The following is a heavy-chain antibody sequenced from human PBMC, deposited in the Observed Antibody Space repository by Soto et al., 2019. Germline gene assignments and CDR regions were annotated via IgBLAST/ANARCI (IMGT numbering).Heavy chain of an antibody. CDR2: INHSGST. CDR3: ARQVLPYYYYMDV. D-gene: IGHD2-15*01. Sequence: QVQLQQWGAGLLKPSETLSLTCAVYGGSFSGYYWSWIRQPPGKGLEWTGEINHSGSTNYNPSLKSRVTISVDTSKNQFSLKLSSVTAADTAVYYCARQVLPYYYYMDVWGKGTTVTVSS. J-gene: IGHJ6*03. V-gene: IGHV4-34*01. CDR1: GGSFSGYY.